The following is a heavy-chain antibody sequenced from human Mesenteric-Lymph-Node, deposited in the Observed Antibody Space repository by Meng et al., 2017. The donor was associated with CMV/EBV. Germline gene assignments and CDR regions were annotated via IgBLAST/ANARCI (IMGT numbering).Heavy chain of an antibody. V-gene: IGHV1-18*01. CDR3: ARDFSGTAAI. CDR2: VNSYGNT. CDR1: GYSFTSYG. Sequence: KGSCKTSGYSFTSYGLSWAGQAPGQGLEWMGWVNSYGNTNYAQKFQGRVTMTTDTSTSTAYMELRSLRSDDTAVYYCARDFSGTAAIWGQGTLVTVSS. J-gene: IGHJ4*02. D-gene: IGHD1-14*01.